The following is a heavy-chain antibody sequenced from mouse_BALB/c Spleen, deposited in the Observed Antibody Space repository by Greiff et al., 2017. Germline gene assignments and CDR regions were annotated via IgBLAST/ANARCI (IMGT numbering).Heavy chain of an antibody. CDR2: ISSGSSTI. CDR3: ARSGYGKRAFMDY. J-gene: IGHJ4*01. V-gene: IGHV5-17*02. D-gene: IGHD2-10*02. Sequence: DVQLVESGGGLVQPGGSRKLSCAASGFTFSSFGMHWVRQAPEKGLEWVAYISSGSSTIYYADTVKGRFTISRDNPKNTLFLQMTSLRSEDTAMYYCARSGYGKRAFMDYWGQGTSVTVSS. CDR1: GFTFSSFG.